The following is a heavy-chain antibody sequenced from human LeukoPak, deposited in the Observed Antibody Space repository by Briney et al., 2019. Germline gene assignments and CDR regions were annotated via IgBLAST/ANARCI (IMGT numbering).Heavy chain of an antibody. CDR3: ARHETTRAYSFDP. J-gene: IGHJ5*02. CDR2: IYYSGST. Sequence: SETLSLTCIVSGGSINSYYWSWIRQPPGKGLEWIGYIYYSGSTNYNPSLKSRVTISVDTSKNQFSLKLSSVTAADTAVYYCARHETTRAYSFDPWGQGTLVTVSS. V-gene: IGHV4-59*08. CDR1: GGSINSYY. D-gene: IGHD4-17*01.